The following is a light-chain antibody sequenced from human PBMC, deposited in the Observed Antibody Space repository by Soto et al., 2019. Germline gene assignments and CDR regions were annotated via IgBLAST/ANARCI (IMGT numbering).Light chain of an antibody. Sequence: IVLMQSPGTLSLSPGERATPSCRASQTLRRTYIAWYQQKPGKAPRLLIYDASNRATGIPARFSGSGSGTDFTLTISSLEPEDFAVYYCQQRSNWLLTFGGGTKVDIK. J-gene: IGKJ4*01. CDR2: DAS. CDR1: QTLRRTY. CDR3: QQRSNWLLT. V-gene: IGKV3-11*01.